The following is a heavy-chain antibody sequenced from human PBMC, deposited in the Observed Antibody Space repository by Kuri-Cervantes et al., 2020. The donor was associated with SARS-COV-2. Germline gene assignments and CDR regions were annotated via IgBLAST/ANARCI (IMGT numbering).Heavy chain of an antibody. V-gene: IGHV4-59*12. Sequence: GSLRLSCTVSGGSISSYYWSWIRQPPGKGLEWIGYIYYSGSTNYNPSLKSRVTISVDTSKNQFSLKLSSVTAADTAVYYCARDGSFSPLYYYYYYMDVWGKGTTVPSP. CDR2: IYYSGST. CDR3: ARDGSFSPLYYYYYYMDV. J-gene: IGHJ6*03. D-gene: IGHD2/OR15-2a*01. CDR1: GGSISSYY.